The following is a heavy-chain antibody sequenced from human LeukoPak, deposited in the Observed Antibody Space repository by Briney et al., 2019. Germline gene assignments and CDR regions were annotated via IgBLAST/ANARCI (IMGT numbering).Heavy chain of an antibody. CDR1: GFTFSSYA. CDR3: AKRPSDYGDYVTYFDY. Sequence: GGSLRLSCAASGFTFSSYAMSWVRQAPGKGLEWVSAISGSGGSTYYADSVKGRFTISRDNSKNTLYLQMNSLRDEDTAVYYCAKRPSDYGDYVTYFDYWGQGTLGTVSS. CDR2: ISGSGGST. D-gene: IGHD4-17*01. V-gene: IGHV3-23*01. J-gene: IGHJ4*02.